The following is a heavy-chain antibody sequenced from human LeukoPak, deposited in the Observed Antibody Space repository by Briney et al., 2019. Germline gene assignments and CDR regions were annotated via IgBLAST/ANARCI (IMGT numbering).Heavy chain of an antibody. Sequence: GGSLRLSCVGFGYTFSRVWMGWVRPAPGEGVEWVGRIKSKTDGGTTDYAATVKGRFTITKDYSKNTLYLEMNSLKTEDTAGYYCTIPCGNTGYWGQGALVTVSS. CDR3: TIPCGNTGY. CDR1: GYTFSRVW. V-gene: IGHV3-15*01. J-gene: IGHJ4*02. CDR2: IKSKTDGGTT. D-gene: IGHD2/OR15-2a*01.